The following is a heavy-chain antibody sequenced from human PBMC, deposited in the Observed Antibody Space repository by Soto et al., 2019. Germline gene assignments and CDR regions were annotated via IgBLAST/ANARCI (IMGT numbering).Heavy chain of an antibody. CDR2: IYFTGTT. V-gene: IGHV4-31*03. D-gene: IGHD6-19*01. CDR1: GHSLSSGGYY. Sequence: PSETLSLTCTVSGHSLSSGGYYWSWIRQHPGKGLEWVGYIYFTGTTLYNPSLKSRLAISVDTSKNQFSLKLTSVTAADTAVYYCARDWGSSGWPNWRQGVLVTVSS. J-gene: IGHJ4*02. CDR3: ARDWGSSGWPN.